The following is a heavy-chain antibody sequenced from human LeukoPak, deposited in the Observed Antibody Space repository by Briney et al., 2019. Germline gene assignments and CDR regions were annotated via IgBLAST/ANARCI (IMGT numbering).Heavy chain of an antibody. CDR3: ARVRGITMVRGAILDP. Sequence: ASVKVSCKASGGTFSSYAISWVRQAPGQGLEWMGGIIPIFGTANYAQKFQGRVTMTRDTSTSTVYMELSSLRSEDTAVYYCARVRGITMVRGAILDPWGQGTLVTVSS. J-gene: IGHJ5*02. V-gene: IGHV1-69*05. D-gene: IGHD3-10*01. CDR1: GGTFSSYA. CDR2: IIPIFGTA.